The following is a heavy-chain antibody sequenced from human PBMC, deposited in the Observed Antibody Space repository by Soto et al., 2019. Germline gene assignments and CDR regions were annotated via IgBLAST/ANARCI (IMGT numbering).Heavy chain of an antibody. CDR1: GDSISSGAW. CDR2: IYHSGNT. J-gene: IGHJ6*04. CDR3: ARGSSSGFSYSDGMIA. V-gene: IGHV4-4*02. Sequence: SETLSLTCAVSGDSISSGAWWSWVRQSPGKGLQWIGEIYHSGNTRNNPSLKSRVTMSVDKSNNQFSLNLMSVTAADTATYYCARGSSSGFSYSDGMIAWGKGITVTVSS. D-gene: IGHD3-9*01.